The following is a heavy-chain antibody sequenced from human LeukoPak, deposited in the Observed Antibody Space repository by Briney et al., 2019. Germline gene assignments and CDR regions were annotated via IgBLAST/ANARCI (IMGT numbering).Heavy chain of an antibody. J-gene: IGHJ4*02. Sequence: GGSLRLSCAASGFPFSTYAMSWVRQAPGKGLEWVSSIRGSDGSTYYADSVKGRCAISIDNSKNTLYLQMNSLRAEDTAVYYCAKDVYGDYGGLDYWGQGTLVTVSS. CDR3: AKDVYGDYGGLDY. V-gene: IGHV3-23*01. CDR1: GFPFSTYA. CDR2: IRGSDGST. D-gene: IGHD4-17*01.